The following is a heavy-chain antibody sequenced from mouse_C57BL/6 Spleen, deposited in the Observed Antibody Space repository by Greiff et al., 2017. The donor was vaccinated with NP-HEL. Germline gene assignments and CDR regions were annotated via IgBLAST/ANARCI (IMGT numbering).Heavy chain of an antibody. CDR1: GYTFTDYY. CDR2: INPNNGGT. J-gene: IGHJ1*03. Sequence: EVQLQQSGPELVKPGASVKISCKASGYTFTDYYMNWVKQSHGKSLEWIGDINPNNGGTSYNQKFKGKAPLTVDQSSSTAYMELRSLTSEDSAVYYCARGEYYVSSPYFDVWGTGTTVTVSS. CDR3: ARGEYYVSSPYFDV. D-gene: IGHD1-1*01. V-gene: IGHV1-26*01.